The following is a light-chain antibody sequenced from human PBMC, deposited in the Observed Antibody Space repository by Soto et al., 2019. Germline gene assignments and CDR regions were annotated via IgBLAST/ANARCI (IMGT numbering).Light chain of an antibody. J-gene: IGLJ1*01. V-gene: IGLV2-14*01. CDR2: EVS. Sequence: QSVLTQPASVSGSPGQSITSSCTGTSSDVGGYNYVSWYQQHPGKAPKLMIYEVSNRPSGVSNRFSGSKSDNTASLTISGLQAEDEADYYCSSYTSFSTYVFGTGTKVTV. CDR3: SSYTSFSTYV. CDR1: SSDVGGYNY.